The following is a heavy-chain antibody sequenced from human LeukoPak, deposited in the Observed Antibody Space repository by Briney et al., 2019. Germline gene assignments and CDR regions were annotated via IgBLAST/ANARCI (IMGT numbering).Heavy chain of an antibody. V-gene: IGHV3-23*01. J-gene: IGHJ4*02. CDR1: GFTFSSYA. CDR2: ISGIGGST. D-gene: IGHD4-17*01. Sequence: GGSLRLSCAASGFTFSSYAMSWVRQAPGKGREWVSAISGIGGSTHHADSVKGRFTTSRDNSKNTLYLKMNSLIAEDTAVYYCAKLAPTVTTKFDYWGQGTLVTVSS. CDR3: AKLAPTVTTKFDY.